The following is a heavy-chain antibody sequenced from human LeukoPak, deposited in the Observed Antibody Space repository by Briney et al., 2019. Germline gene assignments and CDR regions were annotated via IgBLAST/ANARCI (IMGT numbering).Heavy chain of an antibody. J-gene: IGHJ4*02. V-gene: IGHV1-69*05. CDR2: IIPIFGTA. Sequence: SVKVSCKASGGTFSSYAISWVRQAPGQGLEWMGGIIPIFGTANYAQKFQGRVTITTDESTSTAYMELSSLRSEDTAVYYCARDRGYCSSTSCYRVNYFDYWGQGTLVTVSS. CDR3: ARDRGYCSSTSCYRVNYFDY. CDR1: GGTFSSYA. D-gene: IGHD2-2*01.